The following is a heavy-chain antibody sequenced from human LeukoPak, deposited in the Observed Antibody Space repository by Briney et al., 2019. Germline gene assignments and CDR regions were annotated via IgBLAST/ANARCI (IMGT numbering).Heavy chain of an antibody. CDR1: GHTFTSYG. Sequence: ASVKVSCKASGHTFTSYGISWVRQAPGQGLEWMGWISAYNGNTNYAQKLQGRVTMTTDTSTSTAYMELRSLRSDDTAVYYCAREVYYCSSTSCPRYYGMDVWGQGTTVTVSS. J-gene: IGHJ6*02. V-gene: IGHV1-18*01. D-gene: IGHD2-2*01. CDR3: AREVYYCSSTSCPRYYGMDV. CDR2: ISAYNGNT.